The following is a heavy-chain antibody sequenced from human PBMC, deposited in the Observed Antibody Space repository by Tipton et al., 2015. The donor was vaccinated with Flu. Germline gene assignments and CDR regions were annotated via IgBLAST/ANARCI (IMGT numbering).Heavy chain of an antibody. Sequence: TLSLTCTVSGSSIRSSNYYWGWVRQPPGKGLEWIGNIFHSGNSNHNPSLKSRVTMSVETSKNQFSLKLNSVTAADTAVYYCARRDYSNYVSEPKNWFDSWGQGVLVIVSS. J-gene: IGHJ5*01. D-gene: IGHD4-11*01. V-gene: IGHV4-38-2*02. CDR2: IFHSGNS. CDR3: ARRDYSNYVSEPKNWFDS. CDR1: GSSIRSSNYY.